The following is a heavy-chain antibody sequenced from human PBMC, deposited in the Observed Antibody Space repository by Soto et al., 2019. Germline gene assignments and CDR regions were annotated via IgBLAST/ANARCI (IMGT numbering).Heavy chain of an antibody. CDR1: GYSFTSYW. CDR3: ARFAPQWHAFDI. CDR2: IDPSDSYT. V-gene: IGHV5-10-1*01. J-gene: IGHJ3*02. Sequence: GESLKISCKGSGYSFTSYWISWVRQMPGKGREWMGRIDPSDSYTNYSPSFQGHVTISADKSISTAYLQWSSLKASDTAMYYCARFAPQWHAFDIWGQGTMVTVSS. D-gene: IGHD6-19*01.